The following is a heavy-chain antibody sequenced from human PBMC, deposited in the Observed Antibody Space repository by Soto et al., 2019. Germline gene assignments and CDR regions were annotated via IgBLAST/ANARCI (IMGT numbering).Heavy chain of an antibody. CDR3: ARDRLDYFDY. CDR2: IYYSGST. V-gene: IGHV4-59*01. Sequence: SETLSITCTVSGGSISSYYWSWIRQPPGKGLEWIGYIYYSGSTNYNPSLKSRVTISVDTSKSQFSLKLSSVTAADTAVYYCARDRLDYFDYWGQGTPVTVSS. D-gene: IGHD2-21*01. CDR1: GGSISSYY. J-gene: IGHJ4*02.